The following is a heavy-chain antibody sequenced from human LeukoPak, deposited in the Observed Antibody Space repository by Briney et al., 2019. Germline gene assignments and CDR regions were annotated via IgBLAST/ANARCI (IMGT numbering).Heavy chain of an antibody. Sequence: LPGGSLRLSCAVSGFPFSNYGMHWVRQAPGKGLEWVAVIWYDGSNAYYGDSVKGRFTISRDNSKNTLFLQMINLRAEDTAVYYCARSSPAPGTSMLTDRYYYYGLDVWGQGTTVTVSS. J-gene: IGHJ6*02. D-gene: IGHD3-16*01. CDR3: ARSSPAPGTSMLTDRYYYYGLDV. CDR1: GFPFSNYG. CDR2: IWYDGSNA. V-gene: IGHV3-33*01.